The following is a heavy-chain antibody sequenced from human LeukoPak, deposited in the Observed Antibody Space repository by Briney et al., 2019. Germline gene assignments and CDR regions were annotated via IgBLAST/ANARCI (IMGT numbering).Heavy chain of an antibody. CDR2: IYYSGST. J-gene: IGHJ1*01. CDR1: GGSISSISYY. Sequence: SETLSLTCTVSGGSISSISYYWGWLRQPPGKGLDWIGNIYYSGSTYYNPSLKSRVTISVDTSKNQFSLKLSSVTVADTAVYYCATYSGPAAVPGYFQHWGQGTLVTVSS. CDR3: ATYSGPAAVPGYFQH. V-gene: IGHV4-39*01. D-gene: IGHD2-2*02.